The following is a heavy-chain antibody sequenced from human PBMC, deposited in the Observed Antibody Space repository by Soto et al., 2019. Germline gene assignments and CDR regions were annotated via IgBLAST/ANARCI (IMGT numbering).Heavy chain of an antibody. J-gene: IGHJ4*02. D-gene: IGHD3-22*01. CDR2: IYYSGST. V-gene: IGHV4-39*01. CDR3: ARQSEGSSGRRGVFDY. Sequence: PSETLSLTCTVSGGSISSSGYYWGRIRQPPGKGLEWIGSIYYSGSTYYNPSLKSRVTISVDTSKNQFSLKLSSVTAADTAVYYCARQSEGSSGRRGVFDYWGQGTLVTVSS. CDR1: GGSISSSGYY.